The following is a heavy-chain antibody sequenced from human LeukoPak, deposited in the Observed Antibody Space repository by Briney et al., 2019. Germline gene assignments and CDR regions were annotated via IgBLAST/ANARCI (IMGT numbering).Heavy chain of an antibody. CDR3: ARGGTMIQGAFDI. J-gene: IGHJ3*02. V-gene: IGHV3-66*01. Sequence: GGSLRLSCAASGFTVSDNYMSWVRQAPGKGLEWVSVIYSDGSTYYADSVKGRFTISRDNSKNTVYLQMNSLRAEDTALYYCARGGTMIQGAFDIWGQGTMVTVSS. D-gene: IGHD3-22*01. CDR1: GFTVSDNY. CDR2: IYSDGST.